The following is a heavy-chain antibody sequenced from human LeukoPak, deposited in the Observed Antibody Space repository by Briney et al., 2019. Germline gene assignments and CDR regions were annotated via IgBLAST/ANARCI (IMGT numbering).Heavy chain of an antibody. CDR1: GYTFTSYY. V-gene: IGHV1-46*01. CDR3: ATSSSTSHLAFDI. D-gene: IGHD2-2*01. CDR2: INPSGGST. J-gene: IGHJ3*02. Sequence: GASVKVSCKASGYTFTSYYMHWVRQAPGQGLEWMGIINPSGGSTSYAQKFQGRVTMTEDTSTDTAYMELSSLRSEDTAVYYCATSSSTSHLAFDIWGQGTMVTVSS.